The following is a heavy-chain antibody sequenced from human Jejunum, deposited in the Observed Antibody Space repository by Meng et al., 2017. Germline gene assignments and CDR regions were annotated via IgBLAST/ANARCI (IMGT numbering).Heavy chain of an antibody. V-gene: IGHV3-48*03. CDR2: IGSIATIT. Sequence: GESLKISCAASGFTFSSYEMNWVRQAPGKGLEWILYIGSIATITYYATSVKGRFSISRDNTKNSLYLQMNNLRAEDTAIYYCARDLGPHSSSAYDYWGQGTLVTVSS. D-gene: IGHD6-6*01. J-gene: IGHJ4*02. CDR1: GFTFSSYE. CDR3: ARDLGPHSSSAYDY.